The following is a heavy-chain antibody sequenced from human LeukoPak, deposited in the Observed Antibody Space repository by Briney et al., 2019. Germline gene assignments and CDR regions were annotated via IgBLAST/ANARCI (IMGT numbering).Heavy chain of an antibody. D-gene: IGHD5-24*01. CDR3: AKDLRWLQSHDAFDI. CDR1: GFTFSGYG. J-gene: IGHJ3*02. Sequence: GGSLRLSCAASGFTFSGYGMHWVRQAPGKGLEWVAVISYDGSNKYYADSVKGRFTISRDNSKNTLYLQMNSLRAEDTAVYYCAKDLRWLQSHDAFDIWGQGTMVTVSS. CDR2: ISYDGSNK. V-gene: IGHV3-30*18.